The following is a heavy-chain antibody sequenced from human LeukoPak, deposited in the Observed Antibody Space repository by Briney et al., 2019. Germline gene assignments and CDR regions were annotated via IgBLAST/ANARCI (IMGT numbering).Heavy chain of an antibody. CDR2: IFPSGGEI. J-gene: IGHJ4*02. CDR3: ARREITYYYDSSGYLFDY. D-gene: IGHD3-22*01. Sequence: GGSLRLSCAASGFTFSTFAMIWVRQPPGKGLEWVSSIFPSGGEIHYADSVKGRFTISRDNAKNSLYLQMNSLRAEDTAVYYCARREITYYYDSSGYLFDYWGQGTLITVSS. CDR1: GFTFSTFA. V-gene: IGHV3-21*01.